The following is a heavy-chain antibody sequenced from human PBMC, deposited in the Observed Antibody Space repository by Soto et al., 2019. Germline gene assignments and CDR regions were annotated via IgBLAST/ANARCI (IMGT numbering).Heavy chain of an antibody. J-gene: IGHJ3*02. D-gene: IGHD4-17*01. CDR2: ISWTSGSR. V-gene: IGHV3-9*01. CDR3: AKSKGALEILMTTVTTCWGAFHI. Sequence: EVQLVESGGGLVQPGRSLRLSCAASGFTFNDYALHWVRQVPGKGPEWVSGISWTSGSRGHAESVRGRFTISRDNAKNSLYLQMNSLRAEDTALYYCAKSKGALEILMTTVTTCWGAFHIWGQGTMVSVSS. CDR1: GFTFNDYA.